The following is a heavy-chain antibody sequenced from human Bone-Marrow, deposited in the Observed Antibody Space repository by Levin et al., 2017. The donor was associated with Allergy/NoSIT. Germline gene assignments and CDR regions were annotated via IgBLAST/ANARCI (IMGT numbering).Heavy chain of an antibody. CDR2: ITSSDRQT. V-gene: IGHV3-21*06. Sequence: GGSLRLSCTASGFIFSGYSMNWVRQAPGKGLEWVASITSSDRQTYYADSVRGRFTISRDNAKNSLYLQMNSLRAEDTAAYYCARSSVATNYQYYGMDVWGQGTTVTVSS. J-gene: IGHJ6*02. D-gene: IGHD5-12*01. CDR1: GFIFSGYS. CDR3: ARSSVATNYQYYGMDV.